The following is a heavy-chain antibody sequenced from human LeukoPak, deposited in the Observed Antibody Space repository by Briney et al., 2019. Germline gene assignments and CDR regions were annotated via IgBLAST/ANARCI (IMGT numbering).Heavy chain of an antibody. J-gene: IGHJ4*02. Sequence: SETLSLTCTVSGYSISSGYYWGWIRQPPGKGLEWIGSIYHSGSTYYNPSLKSRVTISVDTSKNQFSLKLSSVTAADTAVYYCARAQRGYSGYVGYWGQGTLVTVSS. CDR3: ARAQRGYSGYVGY. CDR2: IYHSGST. D-gene: IGHD5-12*01. V-gene: IGHV4-38-2*02. CDR1: GYSISSGYY.